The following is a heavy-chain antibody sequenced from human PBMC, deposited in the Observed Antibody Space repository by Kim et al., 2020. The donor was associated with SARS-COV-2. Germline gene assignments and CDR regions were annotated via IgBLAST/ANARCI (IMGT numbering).Heavy chain of an antibody. CDR1: GGSISSYY. D-gene: IGHD1-26*01. J-gene: IGHJ6*02. Sequence: SETLSLTCTVSGGSISSYYWSWIRQPPGKGLEWIGYIYYSGSTNYNPSLKSRVTISVDTSKNQFSLKLSSVTAADTAVYYCARAWGGTYYYYGMDVWGQGTTVTVSS. V-gene: IGHV4-59*01. CDR2: IYYSGST. CDR3: ARAWGGTYYYYGMDV.